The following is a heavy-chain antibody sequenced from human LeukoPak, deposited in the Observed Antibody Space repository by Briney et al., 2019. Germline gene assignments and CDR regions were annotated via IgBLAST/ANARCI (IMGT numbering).Heavy chain of an antibody. CDR3: ARGIEGTTNFDY. CDR1: GFTFNNAW. Sequence: GGSLRLSCAVSGFTFNNAWMSWVRQAPGKGLEWVANIKQDGSDKNYVDSVKGRFTISRDNAKNSLYLRMNGLRAEDTAVYYCARGIEGTTNFDYWGQGTLVTVSS. D-gene: IGHD1-7*01. J-gene: IGHJ4*02. V-gene: IGHV3-7*01. CDR2: IKQDGSDK.